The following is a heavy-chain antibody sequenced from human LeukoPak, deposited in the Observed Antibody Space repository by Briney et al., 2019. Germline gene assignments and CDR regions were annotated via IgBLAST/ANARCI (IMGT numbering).Heavy chain of an antibody. Sequence: GGSLRLSCAASGFTFSTYSMNWVRQAPGKGLEWVSYISRTSYTIFYADPVKGRFTISRDNAKDSVYLQMNSLRDEDTAVYYCAREGSDSDAFDIWGQGTMVTVSS. D-gene: IGHD6-6*01. CDR1: GFTFSTYS. J-gene: IGHJ3*02. CDR2: ISRTSYTI. V-gene: IGHV3-48*02. CDR3: AREGSDSDAFDI.